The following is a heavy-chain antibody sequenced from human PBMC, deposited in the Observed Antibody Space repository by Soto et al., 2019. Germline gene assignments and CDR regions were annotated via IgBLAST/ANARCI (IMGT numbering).Heavy chain of an antibody. D-gene: IGHD2-15*01. CDR1: GGSISRGGYS. V-gene: IGHV4-30-2*01. CDR2: IYHSWST. CDR3: ASGQLVAAQR. Sequence: QLQLQESGSGLVKPSQTLSLTCAVSGGSISRGGYSWSWIRQPPGKGLEWIGYIYHSWSTYYNPIHTNRVTQSVDRYNYQAYLKQRSVTTAHTAVYYCASGQLVAAQRWDQGTLVTGYS. J-gene: IGHJ4*02.